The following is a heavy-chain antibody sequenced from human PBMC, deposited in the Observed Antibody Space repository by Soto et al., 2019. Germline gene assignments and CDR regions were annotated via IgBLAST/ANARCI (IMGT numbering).Heavy chain of an antibody. J-gene: IGHJ6*02. Sequence: VESLKISCNGAGYSFTSYWISWVRQMRWKGLEWMGRIDPSDSYTNYSPSFQGHVTISADKSISTAYLQWSSLKASDTAMYYCARTTESSSSHYYYYGMDVWGQGTTVTVSS. CDR3: ARTTESSSSHYYYYGMDV. CDR1: GYSFTSYW. V-gene: IGHV5-10-1*01. CDR2: IDPSDSYT. D-gene: IGHD6-6*01.